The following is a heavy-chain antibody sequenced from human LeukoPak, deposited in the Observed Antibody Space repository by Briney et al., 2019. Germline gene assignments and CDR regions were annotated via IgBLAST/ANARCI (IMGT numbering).Heavy chain of an antibody. D-gene: IGHD5-18*01. CDR2: IYPGDSDT. CDR3: ARLVDRAMARFDY. Sequence: GESLKISCKGSGYSFTNYWIGLVRQMPGKGLEWMGIIYPGDSDTRYSPSFQGQVTISADKSISTAYLQWSSLKASETAMYYCARLVDRAMARFDYWGQGTPVTVSS. V-gene: IGHV5-51*01. J-gene: IGHJ4*02. CDR1: GYSFTNYW.